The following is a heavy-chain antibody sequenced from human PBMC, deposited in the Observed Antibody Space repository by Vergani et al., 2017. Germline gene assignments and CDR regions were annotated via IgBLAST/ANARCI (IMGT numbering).Heavy chain of an antibody. V-gene: IGHV4-61*02. Sequence: QVQLQASGPGRVKPSQTLSLTCTMSCGSISAGYFWSWIRQPAGKGLEWLGHISASGNASHSPSLKTLVSMSVDTSKNQFSLIVTSVTAADTAIYFCARRCGGYYSGGKVHPLRTAFDVWGHGTVVTVSS. D-gene: IGHD2-15*01. CDR1: CGSISAGYF. J-gene: IGHJ3*01. CDR2: ISASGNA. CDR3: ARRCGGYYSGGKVHPLRTAFDV.